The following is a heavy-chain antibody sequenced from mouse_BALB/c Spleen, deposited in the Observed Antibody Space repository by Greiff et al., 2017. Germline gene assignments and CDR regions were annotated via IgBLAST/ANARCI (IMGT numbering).Heavy chain of an antibody. CDR2: IWAGGST. CDR1: GFSLTSYG. D-gene: IGHD2-10*01. V-gene: IGHV2-9*02. J-gene: IGHJ4*01. Sequence: VKLVESGPGLVAPSQSLSITCTVSGFSLTSYGVHWVRQPPGKGLEWLGVIWAGGSTNYNSALMSRLSISKDNSKSQVFLKMNSLQTDDTAMYYCARDRPYYGNYDAMDYWGQGTSVTVSS. CDR3: ARDRPYYGNYDAMDY.